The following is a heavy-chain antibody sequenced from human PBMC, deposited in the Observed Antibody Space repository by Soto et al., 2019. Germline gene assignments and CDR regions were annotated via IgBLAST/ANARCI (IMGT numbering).Heavy chain of an antibody. CDR3: AKLQGRYGSGKLDY. J-gene: IGHJ4*02. V-gene: IGHV3-23*01. D-gene: IGHD3-10*01. CDR2: ISGSGGST. CDR1: GFTFSSYA. Sequence: EVQLLESGGGLVQPGGSLRLSCAASGFTFSSYAMSWVRQAPGKGLEWVSAISGSGGSTYYADSAKGRFTISRDNSKNTLYLQMNSLRAEDTAVYYCAKLQGRYGSGKLDYWGQGTLVTVSS.